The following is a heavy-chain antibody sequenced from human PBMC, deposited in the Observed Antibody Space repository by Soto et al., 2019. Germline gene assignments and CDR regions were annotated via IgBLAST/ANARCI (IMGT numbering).Heavy chain of an antibody. J-gene: IGHJ4*02. CDR3: ARNEYDSYGYDY. CDR2: IYYSGST. CDR1: GGSISSYY. D-gene: IGHD5-18*01. Sequence: PSETLSLTCTVSGGSISSYYWSWIRQPPGKGLEWIGYIYYSGSTNYNPSLKSRVTISVDTSKNQFSLKLSSVTAADTAVYYCARNEYDSYGYDYWGQGTLVTVSS. V-gene: IGHV4-59*01.